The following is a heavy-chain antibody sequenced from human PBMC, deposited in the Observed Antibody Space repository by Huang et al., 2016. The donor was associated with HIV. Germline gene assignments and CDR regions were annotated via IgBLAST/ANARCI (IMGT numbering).Heavy chain of an antibody. Sequence: VQLVQSGAEVRKPGESLKISCKGSGYSFANYWIGWGLQTPGKGLEWMAVNHPVDSDTSYSSSFQGHVTISADKSITTVDLQWSSLKVSDTAMYYCARRAAVAGYYFDYWGQGTLITVSS. CDR3: ARRAAVAGYYFDY. V-gene: IGHV5-51*01. CDR1: GYSFANYW. CDR2: NHPVDSDT. D-gene: IGHD6-19*01. J-gene: IGHJ4*02.